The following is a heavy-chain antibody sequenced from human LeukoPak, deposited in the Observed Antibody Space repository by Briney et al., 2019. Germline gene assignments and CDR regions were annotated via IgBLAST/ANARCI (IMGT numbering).Heavy chain of an antibody. V-gene: IGHV3-21*01. D-gene: IGHD5-18*01. J-gene: IGHJ3*02. CDR3: ARGGSTAGHAFDT. CDR1: GFTFSSYS. CDR2: ISSSSSYI. Sequence: PGGSLRLSCAASGFTFSSYSMNWVRQAPGKGLEWVSSISSSSSYIYYADSVKGRFTISRDNAKNSLYLQMNSLRAEDTAVYYCARGGSTAGHAFDTWGQGTMVTVSS.